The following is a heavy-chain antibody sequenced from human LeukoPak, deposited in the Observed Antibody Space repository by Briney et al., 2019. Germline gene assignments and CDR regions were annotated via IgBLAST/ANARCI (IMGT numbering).Heavy chain of an antibody. CDR2: IRYDGSNK. D-gene: IGHD6-13*01. CDR1: GFTFSSYG. J-gene: IGHJ4*02. CDR3: AKDRASYSSSLLDY. V-gene: IGHV3-30*02. Sequence: GGSLRLSCAASGFTFSSYGMHWVRQAPGKGLEWVAFIRYDGSNKYYADSVKGRFTISRDNSKNTLYLQMNSLRAEDTAVYYCAKDRASYSSSLLDYWGQGTLVTVSS.